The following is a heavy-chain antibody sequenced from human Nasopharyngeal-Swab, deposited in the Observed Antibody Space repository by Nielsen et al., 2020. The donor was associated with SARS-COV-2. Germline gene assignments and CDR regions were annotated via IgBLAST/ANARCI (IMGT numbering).Heavy chain of an antibody. V-gene: IGHV3-73*01. Sequence: GESLKISCAASGFTFSDYAIHWVRQASGKGLEWVGRVRSKGNNYETAYSASVKGRFIIFRDDPTNTAYLQMNSLKTEDTAMYYCTRCGGGCYSGRDYWGQGTLVTVSS. J-gene: IGHJ4*02. CDR3: TRCGGGCYSGRDY. CDR2: VRSKGNNYET. D-gene: IGHD2-15*01. CDR1: GFTFSDYA.